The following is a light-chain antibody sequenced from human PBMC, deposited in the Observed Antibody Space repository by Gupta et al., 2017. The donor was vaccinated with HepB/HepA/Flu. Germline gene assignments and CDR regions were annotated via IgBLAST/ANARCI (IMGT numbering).Light chain of an antibody. CDR1: TGAVTSDYY. J-gene: IGLJ3*02. Sequence: QSVVPRAPSPTVSLGGTVTLTRASSTGAVTSDYYPYWFQQKPEQAPRTLIYSANNKHSWTPARFSGSLRRDKAALTLSGEQHEEEDDYYCLLYDGGAGVFGGGTKLTVL. CDR3: LLYDGGAGV. CDR2: SAN. V-gene: IGLV7-43*01.